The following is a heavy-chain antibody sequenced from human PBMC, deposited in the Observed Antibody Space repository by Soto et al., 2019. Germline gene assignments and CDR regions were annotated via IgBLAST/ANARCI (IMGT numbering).Heavy chain of an antibody. Sequence: GPEVKRPGASVKVSCKASGYTFTNYGFGWVRQAPGQGLEWMGWISAYNGNTNYADSLQGRVTITTDTSTSTAYMELRGLRSDDTAVYYCARAGQWLDEGWFDPWGQGTLVTVSS. CDR2: ISAYNGNT. CDR1: GYTFTNYG. V-gene: IGHV1-18*01. CDR3: ARAGQWLDEGWFDP. D-gene: IGHD6-19*01. J-gene: IGHJ5*02.